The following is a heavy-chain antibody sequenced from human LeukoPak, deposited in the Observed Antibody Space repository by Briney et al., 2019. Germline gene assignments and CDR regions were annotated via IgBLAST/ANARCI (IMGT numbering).Heavy chain of an antibody. CDR2: ISSTSTII. J-gene: IGHJ3*02. Sequence: GGSLRLSCAASRFTSSDSSMNWVRQAPGEGLEWVSYISSTSTIIYYADSVKGRFTISRDNTKNSMYLQMNSLRAEDTAVYYCVREPSQGAFDIWGQGTMVTVSS. V-gene: IGHV3-48*01. CDR1: RFTSSDSS. CDR3: VREPSQGAFDI.